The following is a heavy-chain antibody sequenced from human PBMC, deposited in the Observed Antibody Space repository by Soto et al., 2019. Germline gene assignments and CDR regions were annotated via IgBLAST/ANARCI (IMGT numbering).Heavy chain of an antibody. D-gene: IGHD5-12*01. V-gene: IGHV1-69*06. CDR2: IIPIFGTA. Sequence: KVSCKASGGTFSSYAISWVRQAPGQGLEWMGGIIPIFGTANYAQKFQGRVTITADKSTSTAYMELSSLRSEDTAVYYCARDLRGVSYDSAFDPWGQGTLVTVSS. CDR3: ARDLRGVSYDSAFDP. CDR1: GGTFSSYA. J-gene: IGHJ5*02.